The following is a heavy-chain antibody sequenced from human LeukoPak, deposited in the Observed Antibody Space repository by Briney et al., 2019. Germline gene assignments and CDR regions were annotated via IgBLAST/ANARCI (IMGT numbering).Heavy chain of an antibody. V-gene: IGHV4-59*01. CDR2: IYYSGST. D-gene: IGHD2-2*01. Sequence: SETLSLTCTVSGGSISSDYWSWIRQPPGKGLEWIGYIYYSGSTNYNPSLKSRVTISVDTSKNQFSLKLSSVTAADTAVYYCARIPAAMDSWFDPWGQGTLVTVSS. CDR1: GGSISSDY. J-gene: IGHJ5*02. CDR3: ARIPAAMDSWFDP.